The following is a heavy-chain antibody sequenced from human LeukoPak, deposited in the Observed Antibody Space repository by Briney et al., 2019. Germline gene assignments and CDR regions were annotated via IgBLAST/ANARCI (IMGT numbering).Heavy chain of an antibody. CDR2: INPNSGGT. V-gene: IGHV1-2*02. CDR1: GYTFTGYY. CDR3: ARVRLGYSYGDDAFDI. Sequence: ASVTVSCKASGYTFTGYYMHWVRQAPGQGLEWMGWINPNSGGTNYAQKLKGRVTMTRDTSISTAYMELSRLRSDDTAVYYCARVRLGYSYGDDAFDIRGQGTMVTVSS. J-gene: IGHJ3*02. D-gene: IGHD5-18*01.